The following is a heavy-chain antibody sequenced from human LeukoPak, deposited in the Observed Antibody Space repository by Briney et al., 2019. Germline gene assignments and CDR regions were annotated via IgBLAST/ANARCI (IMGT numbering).Heavy chain of an antibody. D-gene: IGHD6-13*01. CDR3: ARYLAAAERGDAFDI. CDR1: GGSISNGDW. Sequence: SGTLSLTCAVSGGSISNGDWWTWVRQPPGKGLEWIGDIFHSGKTNYNPSLKSRVTISVDKSNNQFSLTLSSLIAADTAVYYCARYLAAAERGDAFDIWGQGTMVTVSS. CDR2: IFHSGKT. V-gene: IGHV4-4*02. J-gene: IGHJ3*02.